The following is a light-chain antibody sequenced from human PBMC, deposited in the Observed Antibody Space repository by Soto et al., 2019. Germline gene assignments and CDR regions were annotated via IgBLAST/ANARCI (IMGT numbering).Light chain of an antibody. V-gene: IGKV3-15*01. J-gene: IGKJ2*01. CDR2: DGS. Sequence: EIVMTQSPATLSVSPGERATLSCRASQSVSSNLAWHQQKPGQAPRLLIYDGSTRATGIPARFSGSGSGTEFTLTISSLQSEDFAVYYCQQYHDWPSYTFGQGTKLEIK. CDR1: QSVSSN. CDR3: QQYHDWPSYT.